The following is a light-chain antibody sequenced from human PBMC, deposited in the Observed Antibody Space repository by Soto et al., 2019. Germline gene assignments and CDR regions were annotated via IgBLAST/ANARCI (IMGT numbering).Light chain of an antibody. Sequence: EIVLTQSPGTLSLSPGERATLSCRASQSVSSNYLAWYQQKPGQAPRLFIYGASSRATGIPDRFSGSGSGTDFTLTITRLEPEDFALYYCQQYGSSQLTFGGGTTVESK. V-gene: IGKV3-20*01. CDR1: QSVSSNY. CDR2: GAS. CDR3: QQYGSSQLT. J-gene: IGKJ4*01.